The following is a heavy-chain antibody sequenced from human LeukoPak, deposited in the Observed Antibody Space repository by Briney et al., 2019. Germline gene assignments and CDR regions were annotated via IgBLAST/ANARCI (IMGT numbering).Heavy chain of an antibody. V-gene: IGHV4-59*08. J-gene: IGHJ4*02. Sequence: SETLSFTCTVSGGSISSYYWSWIRQPPGKGLEWIGYIYYSGSTNYNPSLKSRVTISVDTSKNQFSLKLSSVTAADTAVYYCARLEMATNLGDYFDYWGQGTLVTVSS. CDR3: ARLEMATNLGDYFDY. D-gene: IGHD5-24*01. CDR2: IYYSGST. CDR1: GGSISSYY.